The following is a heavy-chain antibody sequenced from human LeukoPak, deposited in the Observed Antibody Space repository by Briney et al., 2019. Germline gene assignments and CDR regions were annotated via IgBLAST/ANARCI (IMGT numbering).Heavy chain of an antibody. J-gene: IGHJ6*02. Sequence: SETLSLTCAVYSGSFSGYYWSWIRQPPGKGLEWIGEINHSGSTNYNPSLKSRVTISVDTSKNQFSLKLSSVTAADTAVYYCARDSFGESRYYGMDVWGQGTTVTVSS. CDR1: SGSFSGYY. CDR3: ARDSFGESRYYGMDV. V-gene: IGHV4-34*01. D-gene: IGHD3-10*01. CDR2: INHSGST.